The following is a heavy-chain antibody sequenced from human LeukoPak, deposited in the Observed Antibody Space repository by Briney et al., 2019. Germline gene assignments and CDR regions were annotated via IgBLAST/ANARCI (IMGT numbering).Heavy chain of an antibody. CDR3: ARGVEPLAANTLAY. V-gene: IGHV3-53*01. J-gene: IGHJ4*02. CDR2: LYSDGNT. D-gene: IGHD1-14*01. CDR1: GFTVITND. Sequence: GGSLRLSCAASGFTVITNDMTWVRQAPGKGLEWVSVLYSDGNTKYADSVQGRFTISRDNSKNTLYLEMNSLSPDDTAVYYCARGVEPLAANTLAYWGQGTLVSVFS.